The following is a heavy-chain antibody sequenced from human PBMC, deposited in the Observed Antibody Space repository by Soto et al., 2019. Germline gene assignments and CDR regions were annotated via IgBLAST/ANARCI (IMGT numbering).Heavy chain of an antibody. J-gene: IGHJ4*02. V-gene: IGHV1-18*01. CDR2: ISAYNGNT. CDR3: AILYSSGWYVYFDY. Sequence: ASVKVSCKASGYTFTSYGSSWVRQAPGQGLEWMGWISAYNGNTNYAQKLQGRVTMTTDTSTSTAYMELRSLRSDDTAVYYCAILYSSGWYVYFDYWGQGTLVTVSS. CDR1: GYTFTSYG. D-gene: IGHD6-19*01.